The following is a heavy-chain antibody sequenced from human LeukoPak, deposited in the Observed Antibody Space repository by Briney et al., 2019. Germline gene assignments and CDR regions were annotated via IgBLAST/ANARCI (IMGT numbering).Heavy chain of an antibody. D-gene: IGHD6-13*01. CDR3: ARDLRIGVAAAHNWFDP. Sequence: GGSLRLSCAASGFTFSSYWMSWVRQAPGKGLEWVAYIKQDGSEKYYVDSVKGRFTISRDNAKNSLYLQMNSLRAEDTAVYYCARDLRIGVAAAHNWFDPWGQGTLVTVSS. J-gene: IGHJ5*02. CDR1: GFTFSSYW. V-gene: IGHV3-7*01. CDR2: IKQDGSEK.